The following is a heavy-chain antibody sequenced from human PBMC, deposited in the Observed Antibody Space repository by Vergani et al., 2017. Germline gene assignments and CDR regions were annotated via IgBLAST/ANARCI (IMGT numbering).Heavy chain of an antibody. V-gene: IGHV3-23*01. CDR2: ISDSGDKSGDKT. J-gene: IGHJ4*02. D-gene: IGHD1-14*01. CDR3: AKGSHNNVWATLDY. CDR1: GFTFSSYA. Sequence: EVQLLASGGGLVQPGGSLRLSCAASGFTFSSYAMTWVRQAPGKGLEWVSGISDSGDKSGDKTYYADSVKGRFTISRDNSKNTLYLQMNSLRVEDTAVYYCAKGSHNNVWATLDYWGQGTLVTVSS.